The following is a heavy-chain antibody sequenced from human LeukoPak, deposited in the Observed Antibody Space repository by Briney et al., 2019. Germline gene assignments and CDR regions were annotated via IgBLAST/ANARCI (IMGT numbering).Heavy chain of an antibody. V-gene: IGHV3-73*01. CDR3: TRPHTYYYDSSGGDY. CDR1: GFTFSGSA. D-gene: IGHD3-22*01. J-gene: IGHJ4*02. CDR2: IRSKANSYAT. Sequence: GGSLRLSCAASGFTFSGSAMHLVRQASGKGLEWVGRIRSKANSYATAYAASVKGRFTISRDDPKDTAYLQMNSLKTEDTAVYYCTRPHTYYYDSSGGDYWGQGTLVTVSS.